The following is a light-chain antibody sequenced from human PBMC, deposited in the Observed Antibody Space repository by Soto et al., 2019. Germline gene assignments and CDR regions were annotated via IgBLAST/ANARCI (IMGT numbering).Light chain of an antibody. CDR1: QSVSSN. CDR3: QQRSNWPPD. V-gene: IGKV3-15*01. CDR2: GAS. Sequence: EIVMTQSPATLSVSPGERATLSCRASQSVSSNLAWYQQKPGQAPRLLIYGASTRATGIPARFSGSGSGTEFTLTISSLEPEDFAVYYCQQRSNWPPDFGQGTRLEI. J-gene: IGKJ5*01.